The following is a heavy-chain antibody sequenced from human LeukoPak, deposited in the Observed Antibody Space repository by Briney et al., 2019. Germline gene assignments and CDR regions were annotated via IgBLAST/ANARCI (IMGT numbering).Heavy chain of an antibody. J-gene: IGHJ4*02. CDR3: ARGGGDVYNVFDY. V-gene: IGHV4-31*03. CDR2: IYYSGST. D-gene: IGHD5-24*01. Sequence: SETLSLTCTVSGGSISSGGYYWSGIRQHPGKGLECIGYIYYSGSTYYNPSLKSRVSISVDTSKNQFSLKLSSVSAADTAVYYCARGGGDVYNVFDYWGQGTLVTVSS. CDR1: GGSISSGGYY.